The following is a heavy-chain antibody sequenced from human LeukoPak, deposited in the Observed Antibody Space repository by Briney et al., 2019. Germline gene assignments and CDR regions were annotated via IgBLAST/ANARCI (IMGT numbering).Heavy chain of an antibody. CDR2: IYYSGST. J-gene: IGHJ3*02. D-gene: IGHD4-17*01. CDR3: ARGGDYRGDAFDI. Sequence: SETLSLTCTVSGGSISSSSYYRGWIRQPPGKGLEWIGSIYYSGSTYYNPSLKSRVTISIDTSKNQFSLKLSSVTAADTAVYYCARGGDYRGDAFDIWGQGTMVTVSS. V-gene: IGHV4-39*07. CDR1: GGSISSSSYY.